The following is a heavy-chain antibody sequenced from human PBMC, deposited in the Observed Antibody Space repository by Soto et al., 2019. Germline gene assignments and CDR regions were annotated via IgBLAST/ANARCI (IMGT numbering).Heavy chain of an antibody. V-gene: IGHV3-30-3*01. CDR1: GFTFNSYA. J-gene: IGHJ6*02. CDR2: ISFDGSDK. D-gene: IGHD4-17*01. CDR3: ARDLPIFDYGVLHYYYGMDV. Sequence: GGSLRLSCAASGFTFNSYAMHWVRQAPGKGLEWVALISFDGSDKYFADSVNGRFTISRDNSRDTVYLQMNSLRAEDTAVYYCARDLPIFDYGVLHYYYGMDVWGQGTTVTVSS.